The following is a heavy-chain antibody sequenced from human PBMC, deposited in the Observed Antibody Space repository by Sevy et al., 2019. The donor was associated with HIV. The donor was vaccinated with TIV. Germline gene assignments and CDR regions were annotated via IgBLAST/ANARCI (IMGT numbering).Heavy chain of an antibody. D-gene: IGHD3-3*02. V-gene: IGHV1-69*13. CDR1: GGTFNSYI. CDR3: ARWSISIDY. CDR2: ITPILGTT. Sequence: ASVKLSCKASGGTFNSYIVSWVRQAPGQGLEWMGEITPILGTTQYAQKFKGRVTISADESTNTIYMELSSLKSEDTAVYYCARWSISIDYWGQGTLVTVSS. J-gene: IGHJ4*02.